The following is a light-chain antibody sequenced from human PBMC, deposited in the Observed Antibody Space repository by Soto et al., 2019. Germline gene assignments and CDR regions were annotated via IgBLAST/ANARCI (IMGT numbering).Light chain of an antibody. CDR3: QQRSNSPLT. Sequence: EIVLTQSPATLSLSPGERATLSCRASQSVSSYLAWYQQKPGQAPRLLIYDASNRATGIPARFSGCGSGTDFTLTISSLEPEDFAVYYCQQRSNSPLTFGGGTKVEIK. CDR2: DAS. J-gene: IGKJ4*01. V-gene: IGKV3-11*01. CDR1: QSVSSY.